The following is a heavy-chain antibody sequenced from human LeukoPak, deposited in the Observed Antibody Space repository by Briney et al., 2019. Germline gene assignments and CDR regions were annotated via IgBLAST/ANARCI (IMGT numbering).Heavy chain of an antibody. CDR3: ARVFGGDNYYYYMDV. CDR1: GGSFSGYY. J-gene: IGHJ6*03. V-gene: IGHV4-34*01. D-gene: IGHD3-3*01. CDR2: INHSGST. Sequence: MTSETLSLTCAVYGGSFSGYYWSWIRQPPGKGLEWIGEINHSGSTYYNPSLKSRVTISVDASKNQFSLKLSSVTAADTAVYYCARVFGGDNYYYYMDVWGKGTTVTVSS.